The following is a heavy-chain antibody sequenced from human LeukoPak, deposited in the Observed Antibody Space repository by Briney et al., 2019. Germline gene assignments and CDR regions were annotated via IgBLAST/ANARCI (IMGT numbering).Heavy chain of an antibody. CDR3: VCLGLGGLSLD. J-gene: IGHJ4*02. Sequence: GGSLRLSCAASGFTFSRYSMHWVRQAPGKGLVWVSHVNSDGSGTDYADSVKGRFTISRDNAKNTLYLQMDSLRVEDTAVYYCVCLGLGGLSLDWGQGTLVTVSS. D-gene: IGHD3-16*01. CDR1: GFTFSRYS. V-gene: IGHV3-74*01. CDR2: VNSDGSGT.